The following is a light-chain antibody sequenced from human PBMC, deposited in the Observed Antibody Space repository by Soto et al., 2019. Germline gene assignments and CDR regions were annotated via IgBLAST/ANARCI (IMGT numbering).Light chain of an antibody. J-gene: IGLJ1*01. Sequence: QSVLTQPPSLSGSPGQSVTISCTGTSSDVGGYDYVSWYQQHPGKAPKLLIYDVTKRPSGVPDRFSGSKSGNTASLTISGLQAEDEADFFCCSYGGSFPYVFGTGTRSPS. V-gene: IGLV2-11*01. CDR3: CSYGGSFPYV. CDR1: SSDVGGYDY. CDR2: DVT.